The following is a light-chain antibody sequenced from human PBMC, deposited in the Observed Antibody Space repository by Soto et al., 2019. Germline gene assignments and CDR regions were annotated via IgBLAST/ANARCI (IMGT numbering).Light chain of an antibody. J-gene: IGKJ1*01. Sequence: DIQMTQSPSSLSASVGDRVTITCRARQGISNYLAWYQQKPGKVPKLLIFAASTLHSGVPSRFSGSGSGTDFTLTISSLQPEDVATYYCQKYNSARWTFGQGTKVEIK. CDR2: AAS. CDR3: QKYNSARWT. CDR1: QGISNY. V-gene: IGKV1-27*01.